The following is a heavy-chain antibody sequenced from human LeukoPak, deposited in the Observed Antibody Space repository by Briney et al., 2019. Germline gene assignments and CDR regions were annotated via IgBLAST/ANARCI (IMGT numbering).Heavy chain of an antibody. J-gene: IGHJ6*02. D-gene: IGHD1-1*01. CDR1: GGSISSYY. CDR3: ARLRTGTTFGMDV. Sequence: SETLSLTCTVSGGSISSYYWSWIRQPPGKGLEWIGSIDYNGSTFYNPSLRGRVTKSLDTSKNQFSLKVTSVTAADTAVYYCARLRTGTTFGMDVWGQGTTVTVSS. CDR2: IDYNGST. V-gene: IGHV4-59*05.